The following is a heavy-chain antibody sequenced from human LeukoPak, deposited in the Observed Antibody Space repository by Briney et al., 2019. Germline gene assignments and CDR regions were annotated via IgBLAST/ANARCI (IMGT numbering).Heavy chain of an antibody. D-gene: IGHD1-26*01. CDR3: TRVGATTGY. CDR2: IRNKANSYAT. Sequence: GGSLRLSCAASGFTFSGSAMHWVRQASGKGLEWVGRIRNKANSYATAYAASVKGRFTISRDDSKNTAYLQMNSLKTEDTAVYYCTRVGATTGYWGQGTLVTVSS. CDR1: GFTFSGSA. J-gene: IGHJ4*02. V-gene: IGHV3-73*01.